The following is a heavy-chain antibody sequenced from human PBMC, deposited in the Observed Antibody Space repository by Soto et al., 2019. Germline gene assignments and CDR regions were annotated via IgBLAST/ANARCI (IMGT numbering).Heavy chain of an antibody. D-gene: IGHD6-19*01. CDR1: GGSINSSSYF. Sequence: SETLSLTCSVSGGSINSSSYFWVWERPPKGQGLEWIGSIYYSGSTYYNPSLRRRVIISVDTSKNQFSLKPSSVTAADTAVFFRAGQYTNGSRNWFDPWGQGTLVTVSS. J-gene: IGHJ5*02. CDR2: IYYSGST. CDR3: AGQYTNGSRNWFDP. V-gene: IGHV4-39*01.